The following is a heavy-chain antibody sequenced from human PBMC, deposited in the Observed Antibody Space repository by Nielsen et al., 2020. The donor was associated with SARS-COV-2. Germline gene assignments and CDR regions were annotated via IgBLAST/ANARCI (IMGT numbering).Heavy chain of an antibody. CDR2: ISYDGSNK. J-gene: IGHJ4*02. V-gene: IGHV3-30*04. Sequence: GGSLRLSCAASGFTFSSYAMHWVRQAPGKGLEWVAVISYDGSNKYYADSVKGRFTISRDNSKNTLYLQMNSLRAEDTAVYYCARDATVTDIDYWGQGTLVTASS. CDR1: GFTFSSYA. CDR3: ARDATVTDIDY. D-gene: IGHD4-17*01.